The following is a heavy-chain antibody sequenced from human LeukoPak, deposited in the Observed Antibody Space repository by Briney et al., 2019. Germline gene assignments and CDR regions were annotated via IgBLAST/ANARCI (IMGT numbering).Heavy chain of an antibody. J-gene: IGHJ5*02. CDR2: IHYSGST. CDR1: GYSISSGYY. Sequence: PSETLSLTCTVSGYSISSGYYWGWIRQPPGKGLEWIGNIHYSGSTYYNPSLKSRVTISVDTSKNQFSLKLNSVTAADTAVYYCARRSSHDDWFDPWGQGTLVTVSS. CDR3: ARRSSHDDWFDP. D-gene: IGHD3-16*01. V-gene: IGHV4-38-2*02.